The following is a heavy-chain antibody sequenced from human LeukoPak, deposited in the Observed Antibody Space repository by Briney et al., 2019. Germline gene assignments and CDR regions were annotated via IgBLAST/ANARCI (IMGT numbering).Heavy chain of an antibody. CDR1: GYTLTELS. CDR3: AKGAGRTYYYHMDV. D-gene: IGHD1-26*01. CDR2: FDPEDGET. Sequence: ASVKVSCKVSGYTLTELSMHWVRQAPGKGLEWMGGFDPEDGETIYAQKFQGRVTMTEDTSTDTAYMELSSLRSEDTAVYYCAKGAGRTYYYHMDVWGKGTTVTVSS. J-gene: IGHJ6*03. V-gene: IGHV1-24*01.